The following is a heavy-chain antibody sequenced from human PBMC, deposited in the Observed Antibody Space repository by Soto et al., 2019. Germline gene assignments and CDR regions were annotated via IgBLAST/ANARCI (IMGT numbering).Heavy chain of an antibody. CDR1: EFTFSSYA. CDR2: ISASGAST. J-gene: IGHJ3*02. CDR3: PKNRVDYYESIGFYGCADACNI. Sequence: GGSLRLSCTASEFTFSSYAMNWVRQAPGKGLEWVSSISASGASTYYADSVKGRFIISRDNSKNTLNLQMNSPRADDPAVYYCPKNRVDYYESIGFYGCADACNIWGKGTMGTV. V-gene: IGHV3-23*01. D-gene: IGHD3-22*01.